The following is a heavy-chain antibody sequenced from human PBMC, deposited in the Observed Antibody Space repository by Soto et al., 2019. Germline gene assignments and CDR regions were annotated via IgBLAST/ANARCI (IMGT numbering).Heavy chain of an antibody. Sequence: QMQLVQSGPEVKKPGTSVKVSCKASGFTLTSADVQWVRQTRGQRLEWIGWIVGGSGRTNYAQQFQGRLAITRDMSTSTVYMELSSLRSEDTAVYYCAADWSNRPFDFWGQGTLVTVSS. J-gene: IGHJ4*02. V-gene: IGHV1-58*01. D-gene: IGHD3-3*01. CDR2: IVGGSGRT. CDR3: AADWSNRPFDF. CDR1: GFTLTSAD.